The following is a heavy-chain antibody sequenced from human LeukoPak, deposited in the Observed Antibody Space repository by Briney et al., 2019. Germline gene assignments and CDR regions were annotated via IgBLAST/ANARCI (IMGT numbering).Heavy chain of an antibody. Sequence: GASVKVSCKASRYTFTSYYMHWVRQAPGQGLQWMGIINPSGGSTSYAQKFQGRVTMTRDMSTSTVYMELSSLRSEDTAVYYCARGLGIQLSDYWGQGTLVTVSS. CDR2: INPSGGST. D-gene: IGHD1-1*01. CDR3: ARGLGIQLSDY. J-gene: IGHJ4*02. V-gene: IGHV1-46*01. CDR1: RYTFTSYY.